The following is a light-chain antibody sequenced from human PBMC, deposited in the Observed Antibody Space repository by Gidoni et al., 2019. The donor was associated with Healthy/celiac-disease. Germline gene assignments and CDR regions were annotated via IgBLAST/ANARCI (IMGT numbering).Light chain of an antibody. Sequence: QSALTQPASVSGSPGQSITISCTGTSSDVGGYNYVSWYQQHPGTAPKLMIYDVSTRPSGVSNRFSGSKSGNTASLTISGLQAEDEADYYCSSYTSSSTYVFGTGTKVTVL. V-gene: IGLV2-14*01. J-gene: IGLJ1*01. CDR3: SSYTSSSTYV. CDR1: SSDVGGYNY. CDR2: DVS.